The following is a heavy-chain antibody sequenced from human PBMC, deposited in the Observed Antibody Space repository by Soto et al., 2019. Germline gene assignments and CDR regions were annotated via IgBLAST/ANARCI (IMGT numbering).Heavy chain of an antibody. D-gene: IGHD4-17*01. CDR2: IGTAGDT. V-gene: IGHV3-13*04. CDR1: GFTFSNYW. Sequence: PGGSLRLSCAASGFTFSNYWMNWVRQATGKGLEWVSAIGTAGDTYYPGSVKGRFTISRENAKNSLYLQMNSLRAGDTAVYYCARGTHDYGDYESDYYYGMDVWGQGTTVTVSS. J-gene: IGHJ6*02. CDR3: ARGTHDYGDYESDYYYGMDV.